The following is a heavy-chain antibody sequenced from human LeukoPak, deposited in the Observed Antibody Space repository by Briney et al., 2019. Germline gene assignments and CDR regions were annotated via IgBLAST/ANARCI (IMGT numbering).Heavy chain of an antibody. J-gene: IGHJ4*02. Sequence: GGSLRLSCAASGFTFSSYWMHWVRHAPGKGLVWVSRINSDGSSTSYADFVKGRFTISRDNAKNTLYLQMNSLRAEDTAVYYCARDGGSGYDLNYWGQGTLVTVSS. V-gene: IGHV3-74*01. D-gene: IGHD5-12*01. CDR1: GFTFSSYW. CDR3: ARDGGSGYDLNY. CDR2: INSDGSST.